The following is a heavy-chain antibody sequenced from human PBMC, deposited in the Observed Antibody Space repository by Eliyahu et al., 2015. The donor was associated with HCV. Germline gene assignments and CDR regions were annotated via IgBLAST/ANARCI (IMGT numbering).Heavy chain of an antibody. J-gene: IGHJ4*02. D-gene: IGHD4-17*01. Sequence: QVQLVQSGAEVKKPGASVKVSCKASGYTFTXYYMHWVRQAPGQGLEWMGWINPNSGGTNYAQKFQGRVTMTRDTSISTAYMELSRLRSDDTAVYYCARTPPSDYGDYQVIDYWGQGTLVTVSS. CDR1: GYTFTXYY. CDR3: ARTPPSDYGDYQVIDY. CDR2: INPNSGGT. V-gene: IGHV1-2*02.